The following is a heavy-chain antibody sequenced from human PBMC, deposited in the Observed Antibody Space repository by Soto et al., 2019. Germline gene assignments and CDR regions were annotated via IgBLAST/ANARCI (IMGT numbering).Heavy chain of an antibody. J-gene: IGHJ4*02. V-gene: IGHV1-69*01. Sequence: QVQLAQSGAEMTKPGSSVKVSCRASGGSFSDFAFSWVRQAPGQGLEWMGGIIPMFAATKYAQRLQDRVTITAVESTNTVYLALNSLTSEDPAIYYCARGAIVAVPAALSSYHDYTNYRFDSWGQGTLVTVS. CDR2: IIPMFAAT. CDR3: ARGAIVAVPAALSSYHDYTNYRFDS. CDR1: GGSFSDFA. D-gene: IGHD2-21*01.